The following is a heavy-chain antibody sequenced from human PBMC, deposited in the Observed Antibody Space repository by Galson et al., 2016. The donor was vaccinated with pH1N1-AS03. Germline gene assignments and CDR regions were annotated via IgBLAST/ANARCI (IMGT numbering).Heavy chain of an antibody. CDR2: ISTSSSSI. J-gene: IGHJ4*02. CDR3: ARDGPPQGISVAGSFDF. D-gene: IGHD6-19*01. Sequence: SLRLSCAASGFPFSGYSMNWVRQAPGKGLEWVSFISTSSSSIYYADSVRGRFTISRDNAQNLLYLQMNSLRDEDTAVYYCARDGPPQGISVAGSFDFWGQGTLATVSS. V-gene: IGHV3-21*01. CDR1: GFPFSGYS.